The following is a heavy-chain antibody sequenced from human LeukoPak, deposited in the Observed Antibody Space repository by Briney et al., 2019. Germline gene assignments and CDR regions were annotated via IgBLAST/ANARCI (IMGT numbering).Heavy chain of an antibody. CDR1: GFTFSSYA. V-gene: IGHV3-23*01. CDR3: AKLTPYGDYRGMEYYYYGMDV. CDR2: ISGSGGST. D-gene: IGHD4-17*01. Sequence: QPGGSLRLSCAASGFTFSSYAMSWVRQAPGKGLEWVSAISGSGGSTYYADSVKGRFTISRDNSKNTLYLQMNSLRAEDTAVYYCAKLTPYGDYRGMEYYYYGMDVWGQGTTVTVSS. J-gene: IGHJ6*02.